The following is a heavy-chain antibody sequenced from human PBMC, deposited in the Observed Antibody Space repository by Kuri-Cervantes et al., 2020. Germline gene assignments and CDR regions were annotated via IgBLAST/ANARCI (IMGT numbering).Heavy chain of an antibody. CDR3: ARGPSSGWQKSAEYFHY. CDR2: ISSGSSYI. J-gene: IGHJ1*01. CDR1: GFSFSSYG. V-gene: IGHV3-21*01. Sequence: GESLKISCAASGFSFSSYGMSWVRQAPGKGLEWVSSISSGSSYIYYADSVKGRFTISRDNANNSLYLQMNSLGAEDMAMYYCARGPSSGWQKSAEYFHYWGQGILVTVSS. D-gene: IGHD6-19*01.